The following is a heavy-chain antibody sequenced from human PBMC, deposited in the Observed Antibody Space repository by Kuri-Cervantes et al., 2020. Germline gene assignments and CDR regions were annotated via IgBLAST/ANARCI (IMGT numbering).Heavy chain of an antibody. J-gene: IGHJ4*02. Sequence: GESLKISCAASGFTFSSYAMHWVRQAPGKGLEWVSYISSSSSAIYYADSVQGRFTISRDNAKNSLYLQMNSLRAEDTALYYCGKDIRPGGLDSWGQGILVTVSS. CDR2: ISSSSSAI. CDR1: GFTFSSYA. V-gene: IGHV3-48*01. D-gene: IGHD3-3*01. CDR3: GKDIRPGGLDS.